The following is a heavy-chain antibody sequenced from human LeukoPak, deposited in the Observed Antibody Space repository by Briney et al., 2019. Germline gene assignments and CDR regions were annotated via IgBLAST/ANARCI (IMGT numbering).Heavy chain of an antibody. Sequence: GGSLRLSCAASGFTFSSYSMSWVRQAPGKGLEWVSSISSSSSYIYYADSVKGRFTISRDNSKNTLYLQMNSLRAEDTAVYYCAKDLPDSSGWYRALGCFDYWGQGTLVTVSS. CDR3: AKDLPDSSGWYRALGCFDY. D-gene: IGHD6-19*01. CDR2: ISSSSSYI. CDR1: GFTFSSYS. V-gene: IGHV3-21*04. J-gene: IGHJ4*02.